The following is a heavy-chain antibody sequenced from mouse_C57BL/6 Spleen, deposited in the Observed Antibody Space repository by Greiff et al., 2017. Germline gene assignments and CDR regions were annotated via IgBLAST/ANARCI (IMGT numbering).Heavy chain of an antibody. V-gene: IGHV1-72*01. J-gene: IGHJ4*01. CDR1: GYTFTSYW. CDR2: IDPNGGGT. CDR3: ARGGNYGSIINYAMDY. Sequence: VQLQQPGAELVKPGASVKLSCTASGYTFTSYWMHWVKQRPGRGLEWIGRIDPNGGGTKYNEKFKGKATLTVDKPYSTAYMQLSSRTSEDPAVYYCARGGNYGSIINYAMDYWGQGTSVTVSS. D-gene: IGHD1-1*01.